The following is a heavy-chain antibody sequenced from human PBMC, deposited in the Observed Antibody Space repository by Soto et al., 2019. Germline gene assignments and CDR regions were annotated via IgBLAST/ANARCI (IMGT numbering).Heavy chain of an antibody. V-gene: IGHV4-38-2*02. D-gene: IGHD2-2*01. Sequence: PSETLSLTCAVSGYSISSGYYWGWSRQPPGKGLEWIGSIYHSGSTYYNPSLKSRVTISVDTSKNQFSLKLSSVTAADTAVYYCAREDGYCSSTSCPSYYYYYGMDVWGQGTTVTVSS. CDR3: AREDGYCSSTSCPSYYYYYGMDV. CDR1: GYSISSGYY. J-gene: IGHJ6*02. CDR2: IYHSGST.